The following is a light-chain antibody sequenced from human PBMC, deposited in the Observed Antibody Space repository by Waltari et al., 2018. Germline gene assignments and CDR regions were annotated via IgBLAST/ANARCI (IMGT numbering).Light chain of an antibody. V-gene: IGKV4-1*01. J-gene: IGKJ4*01. Sequence: DIVLTQPPDPLAVSLGERATINCKSSQSVLYSSNNKNFLAWYQQKPGQPPKLLIYWASTREAGVPDRFSGSGSATDLTLTISRLQAEDVAVYDGQKYYSTPLTFGGGTKVEIK. CDR2: WAS. CDR1: QSVLYSSNNKNF. CDR3: QKYYSTPLT.